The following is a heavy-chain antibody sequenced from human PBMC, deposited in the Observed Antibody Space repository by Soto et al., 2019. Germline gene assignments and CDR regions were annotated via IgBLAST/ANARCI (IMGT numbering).Heavy chain of an antibody. V-gene: IGHV1-69*12. D-gene: IGHD2-2*01. Sequence: QVQLVQSGAEVKKPGSSVKVSCKASGGTFSSYAISWVRQAPGQGLEWMGVIIPIFGTANYAQKFEGSVTITADESTSTAYMEMSSLRSEDTAVYYCARHVPAAGYYYGMDVWGQGTTVTVSS. CDR3: ARHVPAAGYYYGMDV. J-gene: IGHJ6*02. CDR2: IIPIFGTA. CDR1: GGTFSSYA.